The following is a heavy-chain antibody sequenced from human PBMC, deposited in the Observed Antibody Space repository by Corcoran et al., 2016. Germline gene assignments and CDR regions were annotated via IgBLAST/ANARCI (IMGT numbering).Heavy chain of an antibody. J-gene: IGHJ6*02. CDR3: ARDPPRNTKSWSYLVYYYGMDV. Sequence: QVQLVQSGAEVKKPGASVKVSCKASGYTFTSYAMHWVRQAPGQRLEWMGWINAGNGNTKYSQKFQGRVTITRDTSASTAYMELSSLRSEDTAVYYSARDPPRNTKSWSYLVYYYGMDVWGQGTSVNVSS. CDR2: INAGNGNT. V-gene: IGHV1-3*01. CDR1: GYTFTSYA. D-gene: IGHD1-26*01.